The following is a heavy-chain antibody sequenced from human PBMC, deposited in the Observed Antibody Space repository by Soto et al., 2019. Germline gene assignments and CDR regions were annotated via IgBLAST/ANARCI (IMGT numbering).Heavy chain of an antibody. CDR3: ARDAIWFGESTPHNWFDP. J-gene: IGHJ5*02. D-gene: IGHD3-10*01. CDR1: GGSINSYY. V-gene: IGHV4-59*01. Sequence: PSETLSLTCTVSGGSINSYYWNWIRQPPGRGLEWVGYIYYSGSTNYNPSLKSRVTISVDTSKNQFSLKLSSVTAADTAVYYCARDAIWFGESTPHNWFDPWGQGTLVTVSS. CDR2: IYYSGST.